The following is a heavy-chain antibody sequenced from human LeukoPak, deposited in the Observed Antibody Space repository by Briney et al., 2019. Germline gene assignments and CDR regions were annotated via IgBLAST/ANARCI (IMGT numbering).Heavy chain of an antibody. CDR2: ADYRAKWYI. Sequence: SQTLSLTCAISGDSVSGSPAVWNWIRQSPSRGLEWLGRADYRAKWYIDYAVSVKGRITITPDTSKNQFSLQLNSVTPEDTAMYYCARGAVRGGTNFDYWGQGTLVTVSS. CDR3: ARGAVRGGTNFDY. V-gene: IGHV6-1*01. CDR1: GDSVSGSPAV. D-gene: IGHD3-10*01. J-gene: IGHJ4*02.